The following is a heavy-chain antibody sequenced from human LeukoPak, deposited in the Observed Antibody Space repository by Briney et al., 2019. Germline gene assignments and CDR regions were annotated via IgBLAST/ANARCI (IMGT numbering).Heavy chain of an antibody. CDR2: INPNSGGT. CDR1: GYTFTGYY. J-gene: IGHJ3*02. D-gene: IGHD6-19*01. Sequence: ASVKVSCKASGYTFTGYYMHWVRQAPGQGLEWMGWINPNSGGTNYAQKFQGRVTMTRDTSISTAYMELSRLRSDDTAVYYCARVQSSGWYYDAFDIWGQGTMVTVSS. V-gene: IGHV1-2*02. CDR3: ARVQSSGWYYDAFDI.